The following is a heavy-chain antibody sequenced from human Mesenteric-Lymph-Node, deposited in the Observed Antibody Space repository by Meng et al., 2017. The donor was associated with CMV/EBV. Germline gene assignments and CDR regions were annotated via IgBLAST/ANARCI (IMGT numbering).Heavy chain of an antibody. CDR2: IYSSGST. D-gene: IGHD6-13*01. V-gene: IGHV4-59*12. Sequence: SETLSLTCTVSGGSMNFYYWSWIRQPPGKGLEWIGCIYSSGSTNYNPSLKSRVTISVDTSKNQFSLNLRSVTAADTAVYYCARGVGSSWYVYYYGMDVWGQGTTVTVSS. CDR3: ARGVGSSWYVYYYGMDV. CDR1: GGSMNFYY. J-gene: IGHJ6*02.